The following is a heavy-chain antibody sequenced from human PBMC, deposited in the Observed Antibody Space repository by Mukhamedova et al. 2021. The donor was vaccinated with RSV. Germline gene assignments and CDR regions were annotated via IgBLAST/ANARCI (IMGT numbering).Heavy chain of an antibody. D-gene: IGHD6-19*01. J-gene: IGHJ4*02. Sequence: GNTKYSQKFQGRVTITRDTSASKAYMELSSLRSEDTAVYYCAKSWGYSSGWIDYWGQGTLVTVSS. CDR3: AKSWGYSSGWIDY. V-gene: IGHV1-3*01. CDR2: GNT.